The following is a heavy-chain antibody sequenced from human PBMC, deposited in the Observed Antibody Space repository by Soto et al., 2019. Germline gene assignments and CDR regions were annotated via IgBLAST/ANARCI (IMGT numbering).Heavy chain of an antibody. CDR1: GFTFSDSA. V-gene: IGHV3-73*01. Sequence: PGGSLRLSCAASGFTFSDSAMHWVRQASGKGLEWVGRIRSKPNTDATAYTASVKGRFTISADKSISTAYLQWSSLKAWDTAMYYCARRGYCSSTSCYNYYGMDVWGQGTTVTVSS. J-gene: IGHJ6*02. D-gene: IGHD2-2*02. CDR2: IRSKPNTDAT. CDR3: ARRGYCSSTSCYNYYGMDV.